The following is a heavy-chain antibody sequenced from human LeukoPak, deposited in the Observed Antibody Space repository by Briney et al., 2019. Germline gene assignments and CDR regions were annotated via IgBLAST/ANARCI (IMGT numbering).Heavy chain of an antibody. CDR3: ARWERDHYDSSGS. V-gene: IGHV1-8*01. CDR1: GYTFTSYD. J-gene: IGHJ4*02. D-gene: IGHD3-22*01. CDR2: MNPNSGNT. Sequence: ASVKVSCNASGYTFTSYDINWVRQATGKGLEWMGWMNPNSGNTGYAQKFQGRVTMTRNTSISTAYMEPSSLRSEHMAVYYCARWERDHYDSSGSWGQGTLVTVSS.